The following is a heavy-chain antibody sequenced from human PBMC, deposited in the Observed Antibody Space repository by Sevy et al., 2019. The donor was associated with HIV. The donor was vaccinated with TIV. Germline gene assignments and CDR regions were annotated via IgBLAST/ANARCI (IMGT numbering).Heavy chain of an antibody. J-gene: IGHJ6*02. CDR3: VKDQRDFWSGYYPYGMDV. Sequence: GGSLRLSCAASGFTFSSYGMHWVRQAPGKGLEWVAVISYDGSNKYYADSVKGRFTISRENSKKTLYLQMNSLRAEDTAVYYCVKDQRDFWSGYYPYGMDVWGQGTTVTVSS. CDR1: GFTFSSYG. D-gene: IGHD3-3*01. CDR2: ISYDGSNK. V-gene: IGHV3-30*18.